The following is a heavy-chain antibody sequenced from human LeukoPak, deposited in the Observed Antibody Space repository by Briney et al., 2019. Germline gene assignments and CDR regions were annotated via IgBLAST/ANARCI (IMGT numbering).Heavy chain of an antibody. D-gene: IGHD3-22*01. CDR3: ARYPAYYYDSSGYVNAPDY. CDR1: GGSISSSSYY. CDR2: IYYSGST. Sequence: PSETLSLTCTVSGGSISSSSYYWGWIRQPPGKGLEWIGSIYYSGSTYYNPSLKSRVTISVDTSKNQFSLKLSSVTAADTAVYYCARYPAYYYDSSGYVNAPDYWGQGTLVTVSS. V-gene: IGHV4-39*07. J-gene: IGHJ4*02.